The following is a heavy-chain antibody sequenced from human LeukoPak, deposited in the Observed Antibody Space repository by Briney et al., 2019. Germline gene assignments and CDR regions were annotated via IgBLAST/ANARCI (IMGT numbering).Heavy chain of an antibody. J-gene: IGHJ4*02. D-gene: IGHD5-24*01. V-gene: IGHV3-66*01. CDR3: ARYRDGYNYSDY. Sequence: PGGSLRLSCAASGFTVSSNYMSWVRQAPGKGLEWVAVIYSGGSTYYADSVKGRFSISRDNSKNTLYLQINSLRAEDTAVYYCARYRDGYNYSDYWGQGTLVTVSS. CDR2: IYSGGST. CDR1: GFTVSSNY.